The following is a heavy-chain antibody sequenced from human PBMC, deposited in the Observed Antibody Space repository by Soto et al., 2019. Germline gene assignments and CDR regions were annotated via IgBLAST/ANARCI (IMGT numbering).Heavy chain of an antibody. CDR2: IIPIFGTA. CDR1: GGTFSSYA. V-gene: IGHV1-69*06. Sequence: SVKVSCKASGGTFSSYAISWVLQAPGQGLEWMGGIIPIFGTANYAQKFQGRVTITADKSTSTAYMELSSLRSEDTAVYYCARGSVGMDSSGWYCDYWGQGTLVTVSS. D-gene: IGHD6-19*01. CDR3: ARGSVGMDSSGWYCDY. J-gene: IGHJ4*02.